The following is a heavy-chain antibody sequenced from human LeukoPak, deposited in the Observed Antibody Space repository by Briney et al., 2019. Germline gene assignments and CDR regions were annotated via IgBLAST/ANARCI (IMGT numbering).Heavy chain of an antibody. J-gene: IGHJ4*02. CDR1: GDSVSSNITA. V-gene: IGHV6-1*01. CDR3: ARSHAYYFDS. Sequence: SQTPSLTCALPGDSVSSNITAWNWVRQSPSRCLEWLGRTYYRSKWYNDYAVSVKSRITINPDTSKNQFSLQLTSVTPEDTAVYYCARSHAYYFDSWGQGTLVTVSS. CDR2: TYYRSKWYN.